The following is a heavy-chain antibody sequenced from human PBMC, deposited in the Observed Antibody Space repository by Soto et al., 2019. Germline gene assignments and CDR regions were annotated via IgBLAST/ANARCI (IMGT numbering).Heavy chain of an antibody. CDR1: GFTFDDYA. D-gene: IGHD5-12*01. J-gene: IGHJ4*02. V-gene: IGHV3-9*01. CDR2: ISWNSGSI. Sequence: ESGGGLVQPGRSLRLSCAASGFTFDDYAMHWVRQAPGKGLEWVSGISWNSGSIGYADSVKGRFTISRDNAKNSLYLQMNSLRAEDTALYYCATSAFVDIVATIVHWGQGTLVTVSS. CDR3: ATSAFVDIVATIVH.